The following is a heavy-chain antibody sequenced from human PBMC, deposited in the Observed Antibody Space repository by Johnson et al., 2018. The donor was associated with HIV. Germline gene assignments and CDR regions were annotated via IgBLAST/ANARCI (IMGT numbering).Heavy chain of an antibody. J-gene: IGHJ3*02. CDR3: ATSQSGAFDI. Sequence: QVQLVESGGGVVQPGRSLRLSCAASGFTFSSYGMHWVRQAPGKGLEYVSYITSSGTTKYYADSVKGRFTISRDNSKNTLYLQMNSLRAEDTAVYYCATSQSGAFDIWGQGTKVTVSS. V-gene: IGHV3-NL1*01. CDR2: ITSSGTTK. CDR1: GFTFSSYG. D-gene: IGHD6-6*01.